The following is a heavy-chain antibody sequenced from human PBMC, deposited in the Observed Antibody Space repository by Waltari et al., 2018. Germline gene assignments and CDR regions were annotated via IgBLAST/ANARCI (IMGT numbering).Heavy chain of an antibody. CDR1: GDSVSSNSAA. Sequence: QVQLQQSGPGLVKPSQTLSLTCAISGDSVSSNSAAWNWIRQSPSRGLEWLGRTYYRSKWYNDYAGSVKSRITINPATSKNQFSLQLNSVTPEDTAVYYCARAPYSSSRHYYYGMDVWGQGTTVTVSS. CDR3: ARAPYSSSRHYYYGMDV. J-gene: IGHJ6*02. V-gene: IGHV6-1*01. CDR2: TYYRSKWYN. D-gene: IGHD6-13*01.